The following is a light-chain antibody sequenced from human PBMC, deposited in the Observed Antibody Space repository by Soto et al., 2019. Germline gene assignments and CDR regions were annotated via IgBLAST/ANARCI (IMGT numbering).Light chain of an antibody. Sequence: QSALTQPASVSGSPGQSITISCTGTSSDVGGYNFVSGYQHHPGKAPKVIIYEVSTRPSGVSNRFSGSKSGNTASLTISGLQADDEADYYCSSYRSNSYVFGTGTKLTVL. CDR1: SSDVGGYNF. CDR2: EVS. V-gene: IGLV2-14*01. J-gene: IGLJ1*01. CDR3: SSYRSNSYV.